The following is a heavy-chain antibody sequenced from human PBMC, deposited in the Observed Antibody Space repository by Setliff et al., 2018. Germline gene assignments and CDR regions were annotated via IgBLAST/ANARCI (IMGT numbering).Heavy chain of an antibody. CDR2: ISAYNGNT. J-gene: IGHJ3*02. CDR3: ARDEWELVGLESAFDI. V-gene: IGHV1-18*04. CDR1: GYTFTSYY. Sequence: ASVKVSCKASGYTFTSYYMHWVRQAPGQGLEWMGWISAYNGNTNYAQKLQGRVTMTTDTSTSTAYMELRSLRSDDTAVYYCARDEWELVGLESAFDIWGQGTMVTVSS. D-gene: IGHD1-26*01.